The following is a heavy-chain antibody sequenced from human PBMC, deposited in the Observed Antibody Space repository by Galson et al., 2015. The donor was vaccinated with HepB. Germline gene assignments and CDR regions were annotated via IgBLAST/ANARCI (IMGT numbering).Heavy chain of an antibody. CDR1: GFSLSTSGMC. CDR2: IDWDDDK. Sequence: PARVKPTQTLTLTCTFSGFSLSTSGMCVSWIRQPPGKALEWLALIDWDDDKYYSSSLKTRLIISKDTSKNQVVLTMTNMDPVDTATYYCALTTYGSGRGYFDLWGRGTLVTVSS. J-gene: IGHJ2*01. D-gene: IGHD3-10*01. CDR3: ALTTYGSGRGYFDL. V-gene: IGHV2-70*01.